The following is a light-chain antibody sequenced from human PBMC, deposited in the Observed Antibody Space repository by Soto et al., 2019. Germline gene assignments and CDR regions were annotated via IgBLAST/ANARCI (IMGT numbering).Light chain of an antibody. Sequence: EIVLTQSPDTLSLSPGERATLSCRASLSVTSNYLAWYQQIPGQAPRLLIYDASRKATGIPDSCSGSGSGTDFTRTISRLEPEEFEVYYCQQYGSSLYTFGQGTKLEIK. CDR3: QQYGSSLYT. V-gene: IGKV3-20*01. CDR2: DAS. CDR1: LSVTSNY. J-gene: IGKJ2*01.